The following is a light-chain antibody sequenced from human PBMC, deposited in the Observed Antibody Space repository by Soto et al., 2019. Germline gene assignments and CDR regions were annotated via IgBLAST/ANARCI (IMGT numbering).Light chain of an antibody. CDR1: QSFSSKY. Sequence: EIVLTQSPGALSLSPGKRATLSYRLSQSFSSKYVAWYQHKRGQAPRLLIFAASSRATGIPGRFSGSGSGTDFTLTINRVEPEDCAVYFCQQVGSSPITFGQGTRLEIK. CDR3: QQVGSSPIT. J-gene: IGKJ5*01. V-gene: IGKV3-20*01. CDR2: AAS.